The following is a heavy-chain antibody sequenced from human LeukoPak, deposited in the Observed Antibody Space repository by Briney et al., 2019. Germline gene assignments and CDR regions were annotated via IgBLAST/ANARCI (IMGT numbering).Heavy chain of an antibody. CDR3: TGRSHLAAAGFDY. J-gene: IGHJ4*02. D-gene: IGHD6-13*01. CDR2: IYYSGST. V-gene: IGHV4-59*08. Sequence: TETLSLSCTVSGGSITSYYLSWIRQPPGQGLEWIGYIYYSGSTNYNPSLKSRVTISEDTSKNQFSVKLSSVTAADTAVYYCTGRSHLAAAGFDYWGQGTLVTVSS. CDR1: GGSITSYY.